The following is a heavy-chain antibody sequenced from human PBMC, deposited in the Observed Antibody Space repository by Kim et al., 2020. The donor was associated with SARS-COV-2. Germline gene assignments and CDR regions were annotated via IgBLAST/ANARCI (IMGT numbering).Heavy chain of an antibody. D-gene: IGHD3-3*01. V-gene: IGHV1-69*13. CDR2: IIPIFGTA. CDR3: ARGRGPPPLRFLEWSQYFQH. J-gene: IGHJ1*01. Sequence: SVKVSCKASGGTFSSYAISWVRQAPGQGLELMGGIIPIFGTANYAQKFQGRVTITADESTSTAYMELSSLRSEDTAVYYCARGRGPPPLRFLEWSQYFQHWGQGTLVTVSS. CDR1: GGTFSSYA.